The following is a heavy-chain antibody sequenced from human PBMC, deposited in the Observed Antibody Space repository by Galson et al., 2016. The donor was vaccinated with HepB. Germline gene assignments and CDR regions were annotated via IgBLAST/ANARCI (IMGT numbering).Heavy chain of an antibody. CDR3: ARVYPGVTLDF. CDR1: GGTLTKDG. V-gene: IGHV1-18*01. J-gene: IGHJ3*01. D-gene: IGHD2-8*01. CDR2: ISAYNGNT. Sequence: SVKVSCKASGGTLTKDGFNWVRQAPGQGLEWLGWISAYNGNTKYPHKVQGRVTMTTDASTSTAYMELRSLRSDDTAVYYCARVYPGVTLDFWGQGTMVTVSA.